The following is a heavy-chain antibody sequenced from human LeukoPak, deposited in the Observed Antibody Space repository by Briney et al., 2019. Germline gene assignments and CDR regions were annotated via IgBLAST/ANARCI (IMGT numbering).Heavy chain of an antibody. D-gene: IGHD4-23*01. CDR2: TPYDGSNK. J-gene: IGHJ4*02. CDR3: ARDLGGNSAGPYDY. Sequence: GGSLRLSCAASGFTFSSYAMHWVRQAPGKGLEWVAVTPYDGSNKYYADSVKGRFTISRDNSKNTLYLQMNSLRAEDTAVYYCARDLGGNSAGPYDYWGQGTLVTVSS. V-gene: IGHV3-30*01. CDR1: GFTFSSYA.